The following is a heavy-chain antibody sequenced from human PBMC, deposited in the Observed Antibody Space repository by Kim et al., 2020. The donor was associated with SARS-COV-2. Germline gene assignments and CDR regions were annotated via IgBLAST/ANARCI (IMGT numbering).Heavy chain of an antibody. D-gene: IGHD1-26*01. Sequence: YSTPLLTSRVTISLDTSKNQLSLKLSSVTAADTAVYYCARLRLVGASVDYWGQGTLVTVSS. CDR3: ARLRLVGASVDY. J-gene: IGHJ4*02. V-gene: IGHV4-39*01.